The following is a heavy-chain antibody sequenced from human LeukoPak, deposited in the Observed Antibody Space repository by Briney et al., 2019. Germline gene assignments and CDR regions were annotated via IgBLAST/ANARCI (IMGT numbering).Heavy chain of an antibody. CDR2: IYYSGST. V-gene: IGHV4-59*01. CDR1: GGSISSYY. D-gene: IGHD4-17*01. Sequence: SETLSLTCTVSGGSISSYYWSWIRQPPGKGLEWIGYIYYSGSTNYNPSLKSRVTISVDTSKNQLSLKLSSVTAADTAVYYCARSLGHDYGDYDAGYYYYYMDVWGKGTTVTVSS. J-gene: IGHJ6*03. CDR3: ARSLGHDYGDYDAGYYYYYMDV.